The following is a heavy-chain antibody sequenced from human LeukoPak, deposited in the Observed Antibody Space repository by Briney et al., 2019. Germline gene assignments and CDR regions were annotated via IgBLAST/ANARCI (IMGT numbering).Heavy chain of an antibody. V-gene: IGHV3-23*01. J-gene: IGHJ5*02. CDR1: GFIFTNYP. Sequence: PGGSLRLSCAASGFIFTNYPMTWVRQAPGRGLEWVSTVEGRGDRTHYADSVRGRFTISRDNSKNMVFLQTDSLRVADTAIYYCAREQFVGTTMDTFDPWGQGTLVIVSS. D-gene: IGHD5-18*01. CDR2: VEGRGDRT. CDR3: AREQFVGTTMDTFDP.